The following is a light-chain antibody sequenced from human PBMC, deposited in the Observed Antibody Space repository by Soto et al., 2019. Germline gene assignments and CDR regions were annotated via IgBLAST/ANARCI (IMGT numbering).Light chain of an antibody. V-gene: IGKV3-20*01. J-gene: IGKJ2*01. CDR1: QSVSSSY. Sequence: EIVLTQSPGTLSLSPGERATLSCRASQSVSSSYLAWYQQKPGQAPRLLIYGASSRATGIPDRFSGSRSDTDFILTISSLEPEDFAVYYCQQYGSSPLYTFGQGTKLEIK. CDR3: QQYGSSPLYT. CDR2: GAS.